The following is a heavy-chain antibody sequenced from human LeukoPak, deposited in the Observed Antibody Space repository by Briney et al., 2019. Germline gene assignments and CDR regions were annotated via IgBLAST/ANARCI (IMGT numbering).Heavy chain of an antibody. CDR3: ARLGRGYSYGRYNWFDP. CDR2: IYYSGST. CDR1: GGSLSSSSYY. Sequence: SETLSLTCTVSGGSLSSSSYYWGWIRQPPGKGLEWIGSIYYSGSTYYNPSLKSRVTISVDTSKNQFSLKLSSVTAADTAVYYCARLGRGYSYGRYNWFDPWGQGTLVTVSS. D-gene: IGHD5-18*01. V-gene: IGHV4-39*01. J-gene: IGHJ5*02.